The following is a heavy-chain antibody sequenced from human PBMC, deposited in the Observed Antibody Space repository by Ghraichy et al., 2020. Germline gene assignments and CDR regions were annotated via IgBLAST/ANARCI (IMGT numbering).Heavy chain of an antibody. CDR3: ARDLGDYGDYEGFDY. CDR1: GFTFSSYS. CDR2: ISSSSSTI. D-gene: IGHD4-17*01. V-gene: IGHV3-48*01. Sequence: GSLRLSCAASGFTFSSYSMNWVRQAPGKGLEWVSYISSSSSTIYYADSVKGRFTISRDNAKNSLYLQMNSLRAEDTAVYYCARDLGDYGDYEGFDYWGQGTLVTVSS. J-gene: IGHJ4*02.